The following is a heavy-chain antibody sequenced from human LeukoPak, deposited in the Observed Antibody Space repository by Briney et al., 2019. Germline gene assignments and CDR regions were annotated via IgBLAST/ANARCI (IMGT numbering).Heavy chain of an antibody. J-gene: IGHJ4*02. Sequence: PGGSLRLSCATSGFTSHSYAMSWVRQAPGKGLEWVSAINGGGDVTYYADSVQGRFFFSRDNAKNTLYLQLNSLRAEDTAVYYCARNYYDSSGYSPFFDYWGQETLVTVSS. CDR1: GFTSHSYA. CDR3: ARNYYDSSGYSPFFDY. CDR2: INGGGDVT. D-gene: IGHD3-22*01. V-gene: IGHV3-23*01.